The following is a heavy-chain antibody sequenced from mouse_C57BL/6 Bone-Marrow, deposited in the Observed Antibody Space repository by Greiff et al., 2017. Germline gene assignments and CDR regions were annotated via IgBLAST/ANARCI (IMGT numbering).Heavy chain of an antibody. CDR1: GYTFTSYG. CDR2: INPRSGNT. D-gene: IGHD6-1*01. J-gene: IGHJ2*01. Sequence: QVQLQQSGAELARPGASVKLSCKASGYTFTSYGISWVKQRTGQGLEWIGEINPRSGNTYYNEKVKGKATLTADKSSSTAYRELLSLTSADSAVYFYARTCPYYLDYWGQGTTLTVSS. V-gene: IGHV1-81*01. CDR3: ARTCPYYLDY.